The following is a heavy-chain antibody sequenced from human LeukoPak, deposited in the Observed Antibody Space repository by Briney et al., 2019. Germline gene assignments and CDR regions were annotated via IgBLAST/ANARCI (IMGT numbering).Heavy chain of an antibody. D-gene: IGHD3-22*01. Sequence: GGSLRLSCAASGFTVSSHYMSWVRQAPGKGLEWVSVIYSGGSTYYAHSVKGPIHISGDNSKNTLYLQMNSLRAEDTAVYYCATSHGYYDSSGYCRYWPQGPLVPVSS. CDR2: IYSGGST. CDR3: ATSHGYYDSSGYCRY. CDR1: GFTVSSHY. V-gene: IGHV3-53*01. J-gene: IGHJ4*02.